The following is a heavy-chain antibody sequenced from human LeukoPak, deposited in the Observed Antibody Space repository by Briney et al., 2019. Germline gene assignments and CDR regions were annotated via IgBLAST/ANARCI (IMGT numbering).Heavy chain of an antibody. V-gene: IGHV5-51*01. Sequence: GESLKISCKGSGYSFTSYWTGWVRQMPGKGLEWMGIIYPGDSDTRYSPSFQGQVTISADKSISTAYLQWSSLKASDTAMYYCARDRGFGELNDAFDIWGQGTMVTVSS. D-gene: IGHD3-10*01. J-gene: IGHJ3*02. CDR1: GYSFTSYW. CDR2: IYPGDSDT. CDR3: ARDRGFGELNDAFDI.